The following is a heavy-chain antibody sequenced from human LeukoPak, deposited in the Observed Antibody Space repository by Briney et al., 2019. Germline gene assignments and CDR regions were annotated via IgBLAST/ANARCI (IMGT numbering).Heavy chain of an antibody. Sequence: GGSLRLSCAASGFTFSTYAMSWVRQIPGKGLEWVSAISGSDDGTYYADSVKGRFTISRDNSKNTLYLQMNSLRAEDTAVYYCAKDWVAKLLWFGELKGGYYFDYWGQGTLVTVSS. V-gene: IGHV3-23*01. J-gene: IGHJ4*02. CDR3: AKDWVAKLLWFGELKGGYYFDY. CDR1: GFTFSTYA. D-gene: IGHD3-10*01. CDR2: ISGSDDGT.